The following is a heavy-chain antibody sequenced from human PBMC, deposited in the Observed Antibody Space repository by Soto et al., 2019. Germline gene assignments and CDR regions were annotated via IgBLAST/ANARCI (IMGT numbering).Heavy chain of an antibody. CDR2: IIPVFDRT. CDR1: GGIFSSYS. D-gene: IGHD4-17*01. Sequence: QVQLEQSGAEVKKPGSSVKVSCKASGGIFSSYSISWLRQAPGQGLEWMGEIIPVFDRTYYAQKFQGRVTITADESTSTTYMELSSLRSEDTALYYCARAYGDYVFDYWGQGTLVTVSS. CDR3: ARAYGDYVFDY. J-gene: IGHJ4*02. V-gene: IGHV1-69*12.